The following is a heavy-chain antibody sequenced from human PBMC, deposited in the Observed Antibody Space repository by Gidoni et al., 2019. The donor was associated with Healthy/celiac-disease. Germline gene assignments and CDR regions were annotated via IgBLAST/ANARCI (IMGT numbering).Heavy chain of an antibody. D-gene: IGHD3-22*01. CDR2: IIPICGTA. Sequence: QVQLVQSGAEVKKPGSSGKVSCKASGGTSSSYALRWVRQAPGQGLEWLGGIIPICGTANYAQKFQGRVTITADESTSTAYMELSSLRSEDTAVYYCAGFPIDSSGSDYWGQGTLVTVSS. CDR3: AGFPIDSSGSDY. V-gene: IGHV1-69*01. J-gene: IGHJ4*02. CDR1: GGTSSSYA.